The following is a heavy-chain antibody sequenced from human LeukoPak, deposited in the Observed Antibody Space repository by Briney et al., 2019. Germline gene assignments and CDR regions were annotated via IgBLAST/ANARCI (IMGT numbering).Heavy chain of an antibody. CDR1: GGSISSSSYY. J-gene: IGHJ4*02. CDR2: IYYSGST. V-gene: IGHV4-39*07. Sequence: SETLSLTCTVSGGSISSSSYYWGWIRQPPGKGLEWIGSIYYSGSTYYNPSLKSRVTISVDTSKNQFSLKLSSVTAADTAVYYCARDPAYYDSSGYSLGFDYWGQGTLVTVSS. D-gene: IGHD3-22*01. CDR3: ARDPAYYDSSGYSLGFDY.